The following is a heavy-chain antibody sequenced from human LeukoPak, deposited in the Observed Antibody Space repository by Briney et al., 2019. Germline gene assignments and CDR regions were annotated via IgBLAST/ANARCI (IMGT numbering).Heavy chain of an antibody. CDR3: ARTTRYCSGGSCPNWFDP. CDR2: IYYSGST. Sequence: PSETLSLTCTVSGGSVSSGSYYWSWIRQPPGKGLEWIGYIYYSGSTNYNPSLKSRVTISVDTSKNQFSLKLSSVTAADTAVYYCARTTRYCSGGSCPNWFDPWGQGTLVTVSS. J-gene: IGHJ5*02. V-gene: IGHV4-61*01. D-gene: IGHD2-15*01. CDR1: GGSVSSGSYY.